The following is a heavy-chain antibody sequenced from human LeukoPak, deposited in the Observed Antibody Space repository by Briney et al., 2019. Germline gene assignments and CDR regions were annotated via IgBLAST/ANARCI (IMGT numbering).Heavy chain of an antibody. Sequence: SGGSLRLSCAASGFTVSSYYMSWVRQAPGKGLEWVSVIYSGGNTYYADSVKGRFTISRDNSKNTLYLQMDSLRVEDTAVYYCATTPIAAAGTENDYWGQGTLVTVSS. D-gene: IGHD6-13*01. J-gene: IGHJ4*02. CDR2: IYSGGNT. CDR1: GFTVSSYY. CDR3: ATTPIAAAGTENDY. V-gene: IGHV3-53*01.